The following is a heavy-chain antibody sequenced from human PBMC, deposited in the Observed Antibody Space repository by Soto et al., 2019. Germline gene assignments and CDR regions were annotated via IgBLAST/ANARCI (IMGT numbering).Heavy chain of an antibody. Sequence: SETLSLTCTVSGVSVSGSSCWTWIRQAPGKGLEWIGCIFYNGTTNYNPSLRSPVTISVDTSKNQFSLKVTSVTAADTAVYWCARQRTSVVTQAYFDVWGPGSLVTVSS. CDR1: GVSVSGSSC. J-gene: IGHJ4*02. D-gene: IGHD2-21*02. CDR2: IFYNGTT. V-gene: IGHV4-61*01. CDR3: ARQRTSVVTQAYFDV.